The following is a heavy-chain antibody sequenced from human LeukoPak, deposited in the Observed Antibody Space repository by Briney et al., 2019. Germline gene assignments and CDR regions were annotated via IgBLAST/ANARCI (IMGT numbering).Heavy chain of an antibody. CDR1: GGSISSYY. D-gene: IGHD4-17*01. CDR3: ATTTVTTAIIDY. Sequence: SETLSLTCTVSGGSISSYYWSWIRQPPGKGLEWIGYIYYSGSTNYNPSLKSRVTISVDTSKNQFSLKLSSVTAVDTAVYYCATTTVTTAIIDYWGQGTLVTVSP. CDR2: IYYSGST. V-gene: IGHV4-59*01. J-gene: IGHJ4*02.